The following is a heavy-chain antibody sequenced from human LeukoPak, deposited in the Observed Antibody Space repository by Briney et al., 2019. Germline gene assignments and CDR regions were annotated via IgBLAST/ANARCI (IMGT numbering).Heavy chain of an antibody. J-gene: IGHJ6*02. V-gene: IGHV1-46*01. D-gene: IGHD6-13*01. CDR3: AGDEQGSSTSYGMDV. Sequence: VASVKVSCKASGYTFTSYYMHWVRQAPGQGLEWMGIINPSGGSTSYAQKFQGRVTMTRDTSTSTVYMELSSLRSEDTAVYYCAGDEQGSSTSYGMDVWGQGTTVTVSS. CDR1: GYTFTSYY. CDR2: INPSGGST.